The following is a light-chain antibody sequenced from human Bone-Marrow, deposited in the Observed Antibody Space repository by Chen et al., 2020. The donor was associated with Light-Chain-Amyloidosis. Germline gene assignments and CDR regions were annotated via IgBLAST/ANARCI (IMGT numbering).Light chain of an antibody. J-gene: IGLJ3*02. Sequence: SYVLTQPSSVSVAPGQTATIACGGNNIGSTSVHWYQQTPGPAPLLVVYDNSDRPSVIPERLSGSNSGNTATLTISRVEDGDEADYDCQVWDRSSDRPVFGGGTKLTVL. V-gene: IGLV3-21*02. CDR3: QVWDRSSDRPV. CDR1: NIGSTS. CDR2: DNS.